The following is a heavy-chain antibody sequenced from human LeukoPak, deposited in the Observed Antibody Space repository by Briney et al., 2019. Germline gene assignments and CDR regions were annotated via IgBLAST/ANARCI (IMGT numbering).Heavy chain of an antibody. CDR1: GFIFSSNW. D-gene: IGHD6-19*01. V-gene: IGHV3-74*01. Sequence: GGSLRLSCAASGFIFSSNWMHWVRQAPGKGLVWVSRTNEDGSIRDYADSVKGRFTISRDNSKNTLYLQMNSLRAEDTAVYYCAKGSDSSGWYYFDYWGQGTLVTVSS. CDR3: AKGSDSSGWYYFDY. J-gene: IGHJ4*02. CDR2: TNEDGSIR.